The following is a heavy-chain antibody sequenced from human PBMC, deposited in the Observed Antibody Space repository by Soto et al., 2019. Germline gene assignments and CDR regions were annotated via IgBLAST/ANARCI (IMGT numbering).Heavy chain of an antibody. V-gene: IGHV3-9*01. J-gene: IGHJ6*02. D-gene: IGHD6-6*01. CDR3: AKDIRRRGSSPYYYYYGMDV. CDR1: GFTFDDYA. Sequence: SLRLSCAASGFTFDDYAMHWVRQAPGKGLEWVSGISWNSGSIGYADSVKGRFTISRDNAKNSLYLQMNSLRAEDTALYYCAKDIRRRGSSPYYYYYGMDVWGQGTTVTVSS. CDR2: ISWNSGSI.